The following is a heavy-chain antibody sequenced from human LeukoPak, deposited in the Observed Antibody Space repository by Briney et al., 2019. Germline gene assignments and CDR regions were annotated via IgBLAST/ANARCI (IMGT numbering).Heavy chain of an antibody. CDR2: ILNDGSTR. D-gene: IGHD4-23*01. Sequence: PGRSLRLSCAASGFTFSGFGMHWVRQAPGKGLEWVTFILNDGSTRYYADSVKGRFTISRDNSKNTLFLQMDSLRPEDTGVYYCARGRGGNGFSHLDYWGQGTLVTVSS. J-gene: IGHJ4*02. V-gene: IGHV3-30-3*01. CDR1: GFTFSGFG. CDR3: ARGRGGNGFSHLDY.